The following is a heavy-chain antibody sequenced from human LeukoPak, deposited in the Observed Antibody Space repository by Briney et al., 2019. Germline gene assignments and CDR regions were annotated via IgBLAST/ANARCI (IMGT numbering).Heavy chain of an antibody. CDR2: ITSSGSTI. CDR1: GFTFRSYE. V-gene: IGHV3-48*03. J-gene: IGHJ4*02. Sequence: PGGSLRLSCAASGFTFRSYEMNWVRQAPGKGLEWVSYITSSGSTIYYAGSVKGRFTISRDNAKNSLYLQMNGLRAEDTAVYYCARANYYDISGYDYWGQGTLVTVSS. CDR3: ARANYYDISGYDY. D-gene: IGHD3-22*01.